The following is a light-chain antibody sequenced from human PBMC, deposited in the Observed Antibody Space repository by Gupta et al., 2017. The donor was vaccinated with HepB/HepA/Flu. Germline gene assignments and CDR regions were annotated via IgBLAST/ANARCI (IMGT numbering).Light chain of an antibody. J-gene: IGKJ2*01. CDR3: QQRGAWPRT. V-gene: IGKV3-11*01. CDR2: DAS. Sequence: EIVLTHSPGTLALSPGERATLSCRASQRISRYLAWYQQKAGQAPRLLISDASNRASGVPGRFSGSGSGTDFTLTISSLEPEDFAIYFCQQRGAWPRTFGQGTKLEIK. CDR1: QRISRY.